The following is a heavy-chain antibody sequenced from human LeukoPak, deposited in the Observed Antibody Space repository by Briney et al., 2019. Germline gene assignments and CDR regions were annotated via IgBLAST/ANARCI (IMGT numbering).Heavy chain of an antibody. CDR3: AIAIVGATWGAFDI. Sequence: SETLSLTCTVSGYSISSGYYWGWIRQPPGKGLEWIGSIYHSGSTYYNPSLKSRVTISVDTSKNQFSLELSSVTAADTAVYYCAIAIVGATWGAFDIWGQGTMVTVSS. CDR2: IYHSGST. J-gene: IGHJ3*02. D-gene: IGHD1-26*01. V-gene: IGHV4-38-2*02. CDR1: GYSISSGYY.